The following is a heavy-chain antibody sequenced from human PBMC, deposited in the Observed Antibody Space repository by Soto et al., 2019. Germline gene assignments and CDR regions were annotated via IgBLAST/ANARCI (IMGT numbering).Heavy chain of an antibody. CDR2: SNAGNGNT. CDR3: ARDGYSSGWYGYYYYYYMGV. D-gene: IGHD6-19*01. Sequence: ASVKVSCKASGYTFTSYAMHWVRQAPGQRLEWMGWSNAGNGNTKYSQKFQGRVTITRDTSASTAYMELSSLRSEDTAVYYCARDGYSSGWYGYYYYYYMGVWGKGTTVTVSS. J-gene: IGHJ6*03. V-gene: IGHV1-3*01. CDR1: GYTFTSYA.